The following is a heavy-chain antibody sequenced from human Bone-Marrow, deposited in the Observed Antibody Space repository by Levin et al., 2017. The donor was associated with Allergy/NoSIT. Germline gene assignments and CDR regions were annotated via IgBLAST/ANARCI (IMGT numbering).Heavy chain of an antibody. D-gene: IGHD6-13*01. CDR2: ISSSSTTI. J-gene: IGHJ2*01. CDR3: LREFGLSSSWYLHSGYLDL. CDR1: GFTFSNYA. Sequence: GESLKISCAASGFTFSNYAMNWVRQAPGKGLEWVSYISSSSTTIYYPDSVKGRFTISRDNAKNSLYLQMNSLMAEDTAVYYCLREFGLSSSWYLHSGYLDLWGRGTLVTVSS. V-gene: IGHV3-48*01.